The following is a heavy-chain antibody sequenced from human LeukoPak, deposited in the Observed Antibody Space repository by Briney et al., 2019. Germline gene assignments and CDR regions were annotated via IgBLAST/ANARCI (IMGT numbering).Heavy chain of an antibody. J-gene: IGHJ4*02. Sequence: SETLSLTCTVSGGSISSSSYYWGWIRQPPGKGLEWIGSIYYSGSTYYNPSLKSRVTISVDTSKNQFSLKLRSVTAADTAVYYCARSGSGYLRYYFDYWGQGTLVTVSS. CDR1: GGSISSSSYY. CDR3: ARSGSGYLRYYFDY. D-gene: IGHD5-12*01. CDR2: IYYSGST. V-gene: IGHV4-39*07.